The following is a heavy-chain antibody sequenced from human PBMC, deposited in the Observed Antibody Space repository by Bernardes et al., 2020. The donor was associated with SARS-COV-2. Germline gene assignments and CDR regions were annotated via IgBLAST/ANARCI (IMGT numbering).Heavy chain of an antibody. CDR3: AKDHSGSYSFYFDY. Sequence: GGSLILSCAGSGFTFRSSVMHWVRQAPGQGLEWVAVTSYDGSNKYYAHSVKGRFTISRDNSKNTLYLQMNSLRAEDTAVYYCAKDHSGSYSFYFDYWGQGTLVTVSS. CDR1: GFTFRSSV. V-gene: IGHV3-30*18. CDR2: TSYDGSNK. D-gene: IGHD1-26*01. J-gene: IGHJ4*02.